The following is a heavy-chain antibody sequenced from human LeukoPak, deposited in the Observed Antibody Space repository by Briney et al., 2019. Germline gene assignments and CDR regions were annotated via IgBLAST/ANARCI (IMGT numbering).Heavy chain of an antibody. V-gene: IGHV3-20*04. CDR3: ARDMAELVEVAATPPNDY. D-gene: IGHD2-15*01. CDR1: GFTFDDYG. J-gene: IGHJ4*02. CDR2: ITWNGGST. Sequence: GGSLRLSCAASGFTFDDYGMSWVRQAPGKWLEWVSGITWNGGSTGYADSVKGRFTISRDNAKNSLYLQMNSLRAEDTALYYCARDMAELVEVAATPPNDYWGQGTLVTVSS.